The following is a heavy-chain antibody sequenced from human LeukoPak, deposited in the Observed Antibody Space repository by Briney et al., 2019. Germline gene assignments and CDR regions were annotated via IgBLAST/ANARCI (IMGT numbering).Heavy chain of an antibody. J-gene: IGHJ3*01. Sequence: GGSLRLSCAASGFTFSSYDMSWVRQAPGKGLEWVTLISYDGSNKDYADSVKGRFTTSRDNSKNTLYLQMNSLRLEDTAIYYCARGARGSGWRVFDVWGQGTMVTVSS. CDR2: ISYDGSNK. CDR3: ARGARGSGWRVFDV. D-gene: IGHD6-19*01. V-gene: IGHV3-30*03. CDR1: GFTFSSYD.